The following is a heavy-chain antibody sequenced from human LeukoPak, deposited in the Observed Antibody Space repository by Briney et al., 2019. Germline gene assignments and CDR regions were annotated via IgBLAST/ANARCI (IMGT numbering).Heavy chain of an antibody. CDR2: IKQHGSET. CDR1: GFTLTDYW. J-gene: IGHJ4*02. D-gene: IGHD5-18*01. V-gene: IGHV3-7*04. Sequence: PGGSLRLSCAASGFTLTDYWMSWVRQAPGKGLEWVANIKQHGSETYYVDSVKGRFTISRDNAKNSLYLQMNSLRAEDTAVYYCARTSIQLWSHLDYWGQGTLVTVSS. CDR3: ARTSIQLWSHLDY.